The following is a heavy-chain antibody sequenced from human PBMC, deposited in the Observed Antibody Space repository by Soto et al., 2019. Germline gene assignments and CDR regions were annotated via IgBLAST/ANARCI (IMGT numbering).Heavy chain of an antibody. V-gene: IGHV1-69*04. D-gene: IGHD3-3*01. CDR2: IIPILGIA. J-gene: IGHJ4*02. Sequence: ASVKVSCKASGGTFSSYTISWVRQAPGQGLEWMGRIIPILGIANYAQKFQGRVTITRDTSASTAYVELSSLTSEDTAVYYCARDPAWRNFFDYWGQGTLVTVSS. CDR1: GGTFSSYT. CDR3: ARDPAWRNFFDY.